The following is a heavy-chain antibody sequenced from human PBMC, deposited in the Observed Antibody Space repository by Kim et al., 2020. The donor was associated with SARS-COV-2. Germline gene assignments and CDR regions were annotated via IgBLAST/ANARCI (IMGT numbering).Heavy chain of an antibody. V-gene: IGHV3-30*18. CDR1: GFTFSSYG. CDR3: AKDGIGGAARGFFDY. Sequence: GGSLRLSCAASGFTFSSYGMHWVRQAPGKGLEWVAVISYDGSNKYYADSVKGRFTISRDNSKNTLYLQMNSLRAEDTAVYYCAKDGIGGAARGFFDYWGQGTLVTVSS. D-gene: IGHD3-16*01. J-gene: IGHJ4*02. CDR2: ISYDGSNK.